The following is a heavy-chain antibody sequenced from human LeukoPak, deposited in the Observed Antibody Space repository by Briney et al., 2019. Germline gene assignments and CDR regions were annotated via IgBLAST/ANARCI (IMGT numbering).Heavy chain of an antibody. J-gene: IGHJ5*02. CDR3: ARLGSGWAPTGFDP. CDR2: ISDSGST. D-gene: IGHD6-25*01. CDR1: GGSISSYY. Sequence: KASETLSLTCTVSGGSISSYYWSWVRQFPGKGLEWIGYISDSGSTNYNPSLKGRVTMSVDTSKNQFFLNIITVTAADTAVYYCARLGSGWAPTGFDPWGQGTLVTVSS. V-gene: IGHV4-59*12.